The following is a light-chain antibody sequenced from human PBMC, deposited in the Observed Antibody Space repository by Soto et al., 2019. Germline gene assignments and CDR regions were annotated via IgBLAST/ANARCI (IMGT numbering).Light chain of an antibody. J-gene: IGLJ3*02. V-gene: IGLV7-43*01. Sequence: QAVVTQEPSLTVSPGGTVTLTCASSTGAVTSGYYANWFQQKPGQAPRSLIYSTTNKYSWTPARFSGSLLGGKAVLTLSGVQPDDVSAYYCLLWSGNSWVFGGGTKLTVL. CDR2: STT. CDR3: LLWSGNSWV. CDR1: TGAVTSGYY.